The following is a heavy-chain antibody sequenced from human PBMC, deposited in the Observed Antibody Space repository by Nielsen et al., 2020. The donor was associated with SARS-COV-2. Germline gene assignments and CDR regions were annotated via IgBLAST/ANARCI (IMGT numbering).Heavy chain of an antibody. D-gene: IGHD2-2*01. CDR1: GFTFSSYD. V-gene: IGHV3-13*01. J-gene: IGHJ3*02. Sequence: GESLKISCAASGFTFSSYDMHWVRQATGKGLEWVSAIGTAGDTYYPGSVKGRFTISRENAKNSLYLQMNSLRAGDTAVYYCARGGYCSSTSCYDDAFDIWGQGTMVTVSS. CDR3: ARGGYCSSTSCYDDAFDI. CDR2: IGTAGDT.